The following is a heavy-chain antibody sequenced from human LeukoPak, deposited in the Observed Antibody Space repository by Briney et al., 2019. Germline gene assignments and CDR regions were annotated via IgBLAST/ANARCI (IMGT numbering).Heavy chain of an antibody. Sequence: VASVKVSCKASGYTFTGYYMHWVRQAPGQGLEWMGWINPNSGGTNYAQKFQGRVTMTRDTSISTAYMELSRLRSDDTAVYYCARGGGAKYCSSTSCPDYWGQGTLVTVSS. CDR1: GYTFTGYY. J-gene: IGHJ4*02. D-gene: IGHD2-2*01. CDR3: ARGGGAKYCSSTSCPDY. CDR2: INPNSGGT. V-gene: IGHV1-2*02.